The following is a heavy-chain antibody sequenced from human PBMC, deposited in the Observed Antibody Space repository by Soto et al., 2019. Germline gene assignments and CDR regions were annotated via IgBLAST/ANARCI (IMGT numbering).Heavy chain of an antibody. V-gene: IGHV1-69*01. D-gene: IGHD6-13*01. CDR1: GGTFSSYA. CDR3: ARAGAKQQLGSPADY. CDR2: IIPIFGTA. Sequence: QVQLVQSGAEVKKPGSSVKISCKASGGTFSSYAISWVRQAPGQGLEWMGGIIPIFGTANYAQKFQGRVTITADESTITAYMELSSLRSEDTAVYYCARAGAKQQLGSPADYWGQGTLVTVSS. J-gene: IGHJ4*02.